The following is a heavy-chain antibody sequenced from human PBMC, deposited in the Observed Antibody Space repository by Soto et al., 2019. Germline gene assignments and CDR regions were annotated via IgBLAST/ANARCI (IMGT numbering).Heavy chain of an antibody. J-gene: IGHJ6*02. V-gene: IGHV1-58*02. CDR2: IVVASGRT. CDR3: SADHPHTAIGWQV. CDR1: GFDFGSFG. Sequence: RASVKVSCKASGFDFGSFGIQFLRQTRGRGLEWIGWIVVASGRTNYARQFQGRVAFSRDMSSTTAYMDLYDLKSDDTAVYFCSADHPHTAIGWQVWGQGTTVTVSS.